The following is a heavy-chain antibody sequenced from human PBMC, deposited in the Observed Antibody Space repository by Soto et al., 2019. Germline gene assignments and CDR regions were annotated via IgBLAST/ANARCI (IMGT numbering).Heavy chain of an antibody. CDR2: IIPSPGTA. CDR1: GGTFGSYA. D-gene: IGHD2-2*01. CDR3: ARAQGSSTRLEIYYSYDDGMDV. Sequence: QVQLVQSGAEVKKPGSSVKVSCKASGGTFGSYAISWVRQAPGQGLEWMGGIIPSPGTANYAQTFEGRVTISADEDTSTAYMELISLRSEDTAVYYCARAQGSSTRLEIYYSYDDGMDVWGQGTTVTVSS. V-gene: IGHV1-69*01. J-gene: IGHJ6*02.